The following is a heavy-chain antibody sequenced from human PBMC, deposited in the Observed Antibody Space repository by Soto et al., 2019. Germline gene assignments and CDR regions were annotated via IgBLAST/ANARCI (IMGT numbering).Heavy chain of an antibody. V-gene: IGHV4-59*08. CDR1: RDSIGSYY. CDR2: IYYSGST. J-gene: IGHJ3*02. CDR3: ARRYGDGFDI. D-gene: IGHD1-20*01. Sequence: SDTLSLTCTDTRDSIGSYYCSWIRQPPGKGLEWIGYIYYSGSTNYNPSLKSRVTISVDTSKNQFSLKLSSVTAADTAVYYCARRYGDGFDIWGQGTMVT.